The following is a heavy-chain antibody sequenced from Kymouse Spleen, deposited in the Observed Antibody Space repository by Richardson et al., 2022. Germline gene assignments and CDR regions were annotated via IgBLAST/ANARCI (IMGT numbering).Heavy chain of an antibody. J-gene: IGHJ6*02. Sequence: QVQLQESGPGLVKPSETLSLTCTVSGGSISSYYWSWIRQPPGKGLEWIGYIYYSGSTNYNPSLKSRVTISVDTSKNQFSLKLSSVTAADTAVYYCARDCDNWNYYYGMDVWGQGTTVTVSS. D-gene: IGHD1-20*01,IGHD1-7*01. CDR3: ARDCDNWNYYYGMDV. V-gene: IGHV4-59*01. CDR2: IYYSGST. CDR1: GGSISSYY.